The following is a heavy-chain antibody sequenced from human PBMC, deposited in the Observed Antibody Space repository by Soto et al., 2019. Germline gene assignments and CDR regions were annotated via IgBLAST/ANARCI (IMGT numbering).Heavy chain of an antibody. Sequence: QVQLVQSGAEVKKPGSSVKVSCKASGGTFSSYAISWVRQAPGQGLEWMGGIIPIFGTANYAQKFQGRVTMTADESTSTAYMELSSLRSEDTAVYYCARVWAVAGTIGVYYYGMDVWGQGTTVTVSS. D-gene: IGHD6-19*01. CDR1: GGTFSSYA. J-gene: IGHJ6*02. CDR3: ARVWAVAGTIGVYYYGMDV. CDR2: IIPIFGTA. V-gene: IGHV1-69*01.